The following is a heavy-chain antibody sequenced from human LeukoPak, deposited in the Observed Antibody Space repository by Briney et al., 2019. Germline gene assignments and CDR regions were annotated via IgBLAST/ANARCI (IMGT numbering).Heavy chain of an antibody. D-gene: IGHD3-22*01. CDR3: ARRDYETAYFDY. CDR1: GYSISSSNW. Sequence: PSGTLSLTCAVSGYSISSSNWWGWIRQPPGKGLEWIGYIYYSGSTNYNPSLKGRVTMSVDTSKNQFSLKLSSVTALDTAVYYCARRDYETAYFDYWGQGTLVTVSS. J-gene: IGHJ4*02. CDR2: IYYSGST. V-gene: IGHV4-28*06.